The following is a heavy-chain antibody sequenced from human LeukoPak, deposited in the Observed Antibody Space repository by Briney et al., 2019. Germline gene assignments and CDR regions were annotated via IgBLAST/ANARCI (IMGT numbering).Heavy chain of an antibody. CDR2: LNPNSGTT. D-gene: IGHD5-24*01. CDR1: GYTFTSYD. CDR3: ARGGTSWLQLKPFDY. Sequence: GASVKVSCNASGYTFTSYDINWVRQATGQGLEWLGWLNPNSGTTGYAQKFQGRVTMTRNPPISTAYLELRSLRSGDTAVYYCARGGTSWLQLKPFDYWGQGTLVTVSS. J-gene: IGHJ4*02. V-gene: IGHV1-8*01.